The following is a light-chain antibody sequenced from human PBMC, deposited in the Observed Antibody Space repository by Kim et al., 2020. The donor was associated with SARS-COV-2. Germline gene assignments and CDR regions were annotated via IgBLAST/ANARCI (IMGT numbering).Light chain of an antibody. CDR1: TGAVTPTHY. CDR2: DTG. J-gene: IGLJ3*02. Sequence: PGEQVTRTCASSTGAVTPTHYTYWFQKKPGEVPRTLIFDTGSKHSWAPARFSGSLSGDKAVLTLAGAQPEDEGDYYCLLSFSGIRVFGGGTQLTVL. V-gene: IGLV7-46*01. CDR3: LLSFSGIRV.